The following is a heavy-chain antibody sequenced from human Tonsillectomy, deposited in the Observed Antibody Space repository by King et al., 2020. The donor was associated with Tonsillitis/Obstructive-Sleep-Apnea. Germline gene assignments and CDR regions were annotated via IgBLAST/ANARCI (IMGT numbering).Heavy chain of an antibody. J-gene: IGHJ4*02. V-gene: IGHV3-43*02. CDR1: GFTFADYA. CDR2: TSGDGSST. CDR3: AKDTEPANYDFWSGPDY. D-gene: IGHD3-3*01. Sequence: VQLVESGGGVVQPGGSLRLSCAASGFTFADYAMHWVRQSPGKGLEWVSLTSGDGSSTYYADSVKGRFTISGDHSKKSLYLQMNSLKTEDTAVYYCAKDTEPANYDFWSGPDYWGQGTLVTVSS.